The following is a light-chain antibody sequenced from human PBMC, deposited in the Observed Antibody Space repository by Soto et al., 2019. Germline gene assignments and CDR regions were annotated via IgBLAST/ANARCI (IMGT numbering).Light chain of an antibody. V-gene: IGLV2-14*03. Sequence: QSVLTQPASVSGSPGQSISISCIGTSSDVGSFNYVSWYQHHPGKAPQLIIYDVTSRPSGVSSRFSASTSGNTASLTISGLQAEDEADYYCSSYTTRNTEVFGTGTKLTVL. CDR1: SSDVGSFNY. CDR2: DVT. CDR3: SSYTTRNTEV. J-gene: IGLJ1*01.